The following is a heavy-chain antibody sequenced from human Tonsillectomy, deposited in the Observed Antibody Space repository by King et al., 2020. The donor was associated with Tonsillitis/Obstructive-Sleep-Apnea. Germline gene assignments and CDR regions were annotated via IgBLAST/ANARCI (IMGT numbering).Heavy chain of an antibody. CDR3: ARLANYCSSTSCYTLGAFDI. CDR1: GYSFTIYW. D-gene: IGHD2-2*02. CDR2: IYPGDSDT. V-gene: IGHV5-51*01. J-gene: IGHJ3*02. Sequence: QLVQSGAEVKKPGESLNISCKGSGYSFTIYWIGLVRQMPGKGLEWMGIIYPGDSDTRYSPSFQGHVTTSAAKSISTAYLQWSSLKASATAMYYCARLANYCSSTSCYTLGAFDIWGQGTMVTVSS.